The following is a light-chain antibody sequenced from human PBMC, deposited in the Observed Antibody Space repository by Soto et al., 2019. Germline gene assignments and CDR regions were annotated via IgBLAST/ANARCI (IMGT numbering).Light chain of an antibody. J-gene: IGKJ1*01. V-gene: IGKV1-33*01. CDR2: DAS. CDR1: QDISNY. CDR3: QQYDNVPWT. Sequence: DIQMTQYPYSLSASVGDRVTITCQASQDISNYLNWYQQKPGKAPKLLIYDASNLETGVPSRFSGSGSGTDFTFTISSLQPEDIATYYCQQYDNVPWTFGQGTKVDIK.